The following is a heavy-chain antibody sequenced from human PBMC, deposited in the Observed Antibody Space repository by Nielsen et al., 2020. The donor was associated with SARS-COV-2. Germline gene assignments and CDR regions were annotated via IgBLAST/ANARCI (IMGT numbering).Heavy chain of an antibody. CDR2: ISFDGFNK. CDR3: ARYDDSDILTGRIEKVDY. Sequence: GGSLRLSCAASGLIFSSYGMHWVRQSPGKGLEWVAVISFDGFNKFYADSLKGRFTNSRDNSKNTVFLQMNSLRAEDTAVYYCARYDDSDILTGRIEKVDYLGQGTMVTVSS. D-gene: IGHD3-9*01. V-gene: IGHV3-30*03. CDR1: GLIFSSYG. J-gene: IGHJ4*02.